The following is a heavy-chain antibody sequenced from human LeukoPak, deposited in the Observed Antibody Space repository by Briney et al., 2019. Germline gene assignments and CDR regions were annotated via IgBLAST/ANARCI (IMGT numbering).Heavy chain of an antibody. CDR2: ISSSGSTI. CDR1: GFTFSSYE. CDR3: ARAFQELPQLYYYYYMDV. J-gene: IGHJ6*03. D-gene: IGHD6-13*01. V-gene: IGHV3-48*03. Sequence: GGSLRPSCAASGFTFSSYEMNWVRQAPGKGPEWVSYISSSGSTIYYADSVKGRFTISRDNAKNSLYLQMNSLRAEDTAVYYCARAFQELPQLYYYYYMDVWGKGTTVTVSS.